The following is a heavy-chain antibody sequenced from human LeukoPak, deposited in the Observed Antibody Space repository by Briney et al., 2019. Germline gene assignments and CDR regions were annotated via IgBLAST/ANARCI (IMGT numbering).Heavy chain of an antibody. Sequence: SETLSLTCTVSGGSISSGDHYWSWIRQPPGKGLEWIGYIYYSGSTYYNPSLKSRVTISVDTSKNQFSLKLSSVTAADTAVYYCVRDRRDSSGWSRGRPVPYFDYWGQGTLVTVSS. J-gene: IGHJ4*02. V-gene: IGHV4-30-4*01. D-gene: IGHD6-19*01. CDR2: IYYSGST. CDR1: GGSISSGDHY. CDR3: VRDRRDSSGWSRGRPVPYFDY.